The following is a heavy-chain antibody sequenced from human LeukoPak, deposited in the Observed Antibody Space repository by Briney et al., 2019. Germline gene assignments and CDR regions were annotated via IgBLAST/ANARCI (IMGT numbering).Heavy chain of an antibody. CDR1: GFTFNNYG. CDR2: ISHGGSAK. J-gene: IGHJ4*02. D-gene: IGHD1-1*01. CDR3: AKGPIATTGKFDY. V-gene: IGHV3-30*18. Sequence: GRSLRLSCAASGFTFNNYGMHWVRQAPGKGLEWMAVISHGGSAKYYADSVKGRFTIFRDDSKNTLQLQMNSLRPDDTAVYYCAKGPIATTGKFDYWGQGTLVTVSS.